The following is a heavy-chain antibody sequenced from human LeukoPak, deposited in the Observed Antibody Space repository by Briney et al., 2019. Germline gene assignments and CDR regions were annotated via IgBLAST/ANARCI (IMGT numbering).Heavy chain of an antibody. CDR2: INHSGST. Sequence: PSETLSLTCAVYGGSGYYWSWIRQPPGKGLEWIGEINHSGSTNYNPSLKSRVIISVDTSKNQFSLKLSSVTAADTAVYYCARMGKYCSSTSCPRERSFDYWGQGTLVTVSS. V-gene: IGHV4-34*01. D-gene: IGHD2-2*01. CDR3: ARMGKYCSSTSCPRERSFDY. CDR1: GGSGYY. J-gene: IGHJ4*02.